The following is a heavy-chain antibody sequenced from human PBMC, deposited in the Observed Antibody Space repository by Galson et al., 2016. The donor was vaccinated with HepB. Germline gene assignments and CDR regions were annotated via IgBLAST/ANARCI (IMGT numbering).Heavy chain of an antibody. V-gene: IGHV2-5*01. CDR2: IYWHYDK. J-gene: IGHJ6*02. Sequence: PALVKPTQTLTLACTFSGFSLSTSGVGVGWIRQPPGKALEWLALIYWHYDKCYSPSLQSRVPITKGTTKNQVVLTMTNMDPLDTATYYCAHSHMDVWGQGTTVTVSS. CDR1: GFSLSTSGVG. CDR3: AHSHMDV.